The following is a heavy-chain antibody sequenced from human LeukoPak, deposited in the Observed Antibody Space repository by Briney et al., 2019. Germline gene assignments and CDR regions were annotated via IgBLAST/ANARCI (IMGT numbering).Heavy chain of an antibody. CDR3: ARGRFRGIRMPTTDFDY. CDR2: ISAYNGNT. V-gene: IGHV1-18*01. D-gene: IGHD2-2*01. Sequence: ASVKVSCKASGYTFTSYGISWVRQAPGQGLEWMGWISAYNGNTNHAQKLQGRVTMTTDTSTSTAYMELRSLRSDDTAVYYCARGRFRGIRMPTTDFDYWGQGTLVTVSS. J-gene: IGHJ4*02. CDR1: GYTFTSYG.